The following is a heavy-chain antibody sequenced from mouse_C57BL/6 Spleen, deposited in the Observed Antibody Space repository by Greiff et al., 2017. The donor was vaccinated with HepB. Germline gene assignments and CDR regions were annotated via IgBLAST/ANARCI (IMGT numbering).Heavy chain of an antibody. V-gene: IGHV1-82*01. Sequence: QVQLQQSGPELVKPGASVKISCKASGYAFSSPWMNWVKQRPGKGLEWIGRIYPGDGDTNYNGKFKGKATLTADKSSSTAYMQLSSLTSEDSAVYFCARGYYGSSMDYFDYWGQGTTLTVSS. J-gene: IGHJ2*01. CDR2: IYPGDGDT. CDR3: ARGYYGSSMDYFDY. D-gene: IGHD1-1*01. CDR1: GYAFSSPW.